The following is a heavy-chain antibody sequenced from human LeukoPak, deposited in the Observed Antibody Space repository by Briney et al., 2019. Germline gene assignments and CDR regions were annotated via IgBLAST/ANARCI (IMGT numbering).Heavy chain of an antibody. V-gene: IGHV1-69*06. D-gene: IGHD5-18*01. CDR1: GGTFSSYA. Sequence: GASVKVSCKASGGTFSSYAISWVRQAPGQGLEWMGGIIPIFGTANYAQKFQGRVTITADKSTSTAYMELSSLRSEDTAVYCCARPRPGYSYGPALDYWGQGTLVTVSS. J-gene: IGHJ4*02. CDR2: IIPIFGTA. CDR3: ARPRPGYSYGPALDY.